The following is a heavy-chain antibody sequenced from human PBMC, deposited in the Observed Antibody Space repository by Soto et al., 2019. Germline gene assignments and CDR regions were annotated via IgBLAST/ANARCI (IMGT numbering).Heavy chain of an antibody. J-gene: IGHJ6*02. Sequence: SLTCTVSGGSISSYYWSWIRQPPGKGLEWIGYIYYSGSTYYNPSLKSRVTISVDTSKNQFSLKLSSVTAADTAVYYCAKTGYYYYGMDVWGQGTTVTVSS. V-gene: IGHV4-59*04. CDR2: IYYSGST. CDR1: GGSISSYY. CDR3: AKTGYYYYGMDV.